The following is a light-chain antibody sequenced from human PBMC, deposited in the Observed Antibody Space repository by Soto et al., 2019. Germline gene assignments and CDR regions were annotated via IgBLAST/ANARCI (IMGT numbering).Light chain of an antibody. Sequence: EVVMTQFPDTLSVSPGERATLSCRASQYVTTNLAWYQQRPGQAPRLLIYGASTRATGIPARFSGSGSGRDFELTISSLQSEDFAVYYCQQHNDWPGGTFGQGTKVEIK. CDR3: QQHNDWPGGT. V-gene: IGKV3-15*01. CDR1: QYVTTN. J-gene: IGKJ1*01. CDR2: GAS.